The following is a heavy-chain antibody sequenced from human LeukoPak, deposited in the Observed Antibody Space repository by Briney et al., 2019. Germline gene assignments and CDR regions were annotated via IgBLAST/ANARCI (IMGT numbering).Heavy chain of an antibody. CDR1: GFTFSSYS. CDR2: ISSSSSTI. CDR3: ARPPRGGGSRGLGY. D-gene: IGHD2-15*01. V-gene: IGHV3-48*02. J-gene: IGHJ4*02. Sequence: GGSLRLSCSASGFTFSSYSMNWVRQAPGKGLEWVSYISSSSSTIYYADSVKGRFTIPRDNAKNSLYLQMNSLRDEDTAVYYCARPPRGGGSRGLGYWGQGTLVTVSS.